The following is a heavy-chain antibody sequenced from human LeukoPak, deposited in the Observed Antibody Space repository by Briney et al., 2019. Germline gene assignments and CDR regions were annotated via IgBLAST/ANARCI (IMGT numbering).Heavy chain of an antibody. J-gene: IGHJ4*02. D-gene: IGHD3-10*01. V-gene: IGHV3-74*01. Sequence: GGSLRLSCAASGFTFSNYWMHWVRHAPGKGLVWVSRINSDGINTSYADSVKGRFTISRDNAKNTLNLQMNSLRAEDTAVYYCASPVFGGLATRGAFDYWGQGTLVTVSS. CDR2: INSDGINT. CDR1: GFTFSNYW. CDR3: ASPVFGGLATRGAFDY.